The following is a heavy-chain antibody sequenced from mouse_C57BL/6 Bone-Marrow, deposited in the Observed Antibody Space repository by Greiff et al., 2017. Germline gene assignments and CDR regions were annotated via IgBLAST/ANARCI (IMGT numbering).Heavy chain of an antibody. CDR3: ARHLFMDY. CDR1: GFTFSDYG. CDR2: ISNLAYSI. J-gene: IGHJ4*01. D-gene: IGHD2-3*01. V-gene: IGHV5-15*04. Sequence: EVKLVESGGGLVQPGGSLKLSCAASGFTFSDYGMAWVRQAPRKGPEWVAFISNLAYSIYYADTVTGRCTISRENAKNTLYLEMSSLRSEYTAMYYCARHLFMDYWGQGTSVTVSS.